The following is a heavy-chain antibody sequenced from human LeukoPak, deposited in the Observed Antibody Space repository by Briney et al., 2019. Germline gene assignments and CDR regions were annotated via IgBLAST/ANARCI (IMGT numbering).Heavy chain of an antibody. Sequence: GGSLRLSCAASRFTFSSYWMSWVRQAPGRGLEWVANIEKDGSKKNYVDFVKGRFTISRDNAKNSLFSQMNSLRDEDTAVYYCATNSGYRFEYWGQGTLVTVSS. CDR2: IEKDGSKK. V-gene: IGHV3-7*01. J-gene: IGHJ4*02. CDR3: ATNSGYRFEY. D-gene: IGHD3-22*01. CDR1: RFTFSSYW.